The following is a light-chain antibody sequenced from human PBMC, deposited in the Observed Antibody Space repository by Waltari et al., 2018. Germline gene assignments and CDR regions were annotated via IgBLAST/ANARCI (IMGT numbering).Light chain of an antibody. J-gene: IGLJ2*01. Sequence: QSALTQPRSVSGSPGQSVTISCTGTIPDIGSDNYVPWYQHTPDNAPKLIIYDVDRRPSGVPYRFSASKSGITASLTISGLQSADEGDYYCCSYAGKYTFVFGGGTKLTV. V-gene: IGLV2-11*01. CDR2: DVD. CDR1: IPDIGSDNY. CDR3: CSYAGKYTFV.